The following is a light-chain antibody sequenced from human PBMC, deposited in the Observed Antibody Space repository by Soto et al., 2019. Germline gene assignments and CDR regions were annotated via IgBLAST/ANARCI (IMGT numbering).Light chain of an antibody. CDR3: QQSYRTPIT. Sequence: EIPMTQSPSSLSASVGDRVTITCRASQSISSYLHWYQQKPGKAPKVLIYAASNLQSGVPPRFSGSGSGTDFTLTISSLQPEDVATYFCQQSYRTPITFGQGTLLEIK. CDR2: AAS. J-gene: IGKJ5*01. V-gene: IGKV1-39*01. CDR1: QSISSY.